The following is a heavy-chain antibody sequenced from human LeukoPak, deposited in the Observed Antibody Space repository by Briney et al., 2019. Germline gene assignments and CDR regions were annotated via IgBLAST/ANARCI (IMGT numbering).Heavy chain of an antibody. V-gene: IGHV3-74*01. CDR3: ARGHYGLLYYFDY. CDR2: ISSDGYSS. D-gene: IGHD4-17*01. CDR1: GFTFSSYA. Sequence: PGGSLRLSCAASGFTFSSYAMSWVRQTPGKGLVWVSRISSDGYSSTYADSVKGRFTISRDNAKNTVYLQMDSLRDEDTGVYYCARGHYGLLYYFDYWGQGALVTVSS. J-gene: IGHJ4*02.